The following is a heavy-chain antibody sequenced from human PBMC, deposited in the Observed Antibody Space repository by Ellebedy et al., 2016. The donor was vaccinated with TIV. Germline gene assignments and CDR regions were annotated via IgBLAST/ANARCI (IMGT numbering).Heavy chain of an antibody. J-gene: IGHJ6*02. CDR3: TRDLLLVVGTPNYHVLDV. CDR1: GFTFGDYA. CDR2: IRRKAYGGTT. Sequence: GESLKISCTASGFTFGDYAMTWFRQAPGTGLEWVGFIRRKAYGGTTEYAASVKGRFTISRDDSKNSLYLQMNSLTTEDTAVYYCTRDLLLVVGTPNYHVLDVWGQGTTVTVSS. D-gene: IGHD2-8*02. V-gene: IGHV3-49*03.